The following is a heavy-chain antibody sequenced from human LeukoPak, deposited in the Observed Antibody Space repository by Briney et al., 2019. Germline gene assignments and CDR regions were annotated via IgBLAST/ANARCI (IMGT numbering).Heavy chain of an antibody. CDR3: AREKSGYPSSHAFDL. D-gene: IGHD3-3*01. CDR1: GGSISSYY. CDR2: IYYSGST. V-gene: IGHV4-59*12. Sequence: PSETLSLTCTVSGGSISSYYWSWIRQPPGKGLEWIGYIYYSGSTNYNPSLKSRVTISVDTSKNQFSLKLSSVTAADTAVYYCAREKSGYPSSHAFDLWGQGTMVTVSS. J-gene: IGHJ3*01.